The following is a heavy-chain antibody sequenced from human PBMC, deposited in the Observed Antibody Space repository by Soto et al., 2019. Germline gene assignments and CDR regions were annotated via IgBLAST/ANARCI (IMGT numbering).Heavy chain of an antibody. CDR1: GYTFTGYA. J-gene: IGHJ4*02. CDR3: ATMGTPATGLYYFDY. CDR2: INAGNGNT. Sequence: ASVKVSCKASGYTFTGYAMHWVRQAPGQRLEWMGWINAGNGNTKYSQKFQGRVTITRDTSASTAYMELSSLRSEDTAVYYCATMGTPATGLYYFDYWGQGTLVTVSS. V-gene: IGHV1-3*01. D-gene: IGHD2-15*01.